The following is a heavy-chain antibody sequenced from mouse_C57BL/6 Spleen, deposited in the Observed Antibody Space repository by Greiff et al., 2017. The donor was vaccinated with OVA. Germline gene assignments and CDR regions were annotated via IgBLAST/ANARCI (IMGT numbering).Heavy chain of an antibody. CDR3: ARTGTGFDY. V-gene: IGHV7-3*01. Sequence: EVMLVESGGGLVQPGGSLSLSCAASGFTFTDYYMSWVRQPPGKALEWLGFIRNKANGYTTEYSASVKGRFTISRDNSQSILYLQMNALRAEDSATYYCARTGTGFDYWGQGTTLTVSS. CDR1: GFTFTDYY. J-gene: IGHJ2*01. CDR2: IRNKANGYTT. D-gene: IGHD4-1*01.